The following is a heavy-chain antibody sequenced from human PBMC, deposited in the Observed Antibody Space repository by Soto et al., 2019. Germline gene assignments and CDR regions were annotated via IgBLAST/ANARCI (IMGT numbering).Heavy chain of an antibody. V-gene: IGHV3-23*01. CDR1: GFTFSSYA. J-gene: IGHJ4*02. D-gene: IGHD2-21*02. Sequence: GWSLRLSCAASGFTFSSYAMGWVRQGPGKGLEWVAVVSIGGSTHYADSVRGRFTISRDNSKNTLSLQMNSLTAEDTAVYFCAKRRGDGGHFDYWGQGVLVTVSS. CDR2: VSIGGST. CDR3: AKRRGDGGHFDY.